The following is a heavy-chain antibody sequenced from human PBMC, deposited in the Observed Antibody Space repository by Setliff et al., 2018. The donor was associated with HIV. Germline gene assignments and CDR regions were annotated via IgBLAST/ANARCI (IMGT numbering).Heavy chain of an antibody. Sequence: PSETLSLTCTVSGDSIISGDYYWSWIRQSPGKGLEWIGHIHYKGNIDYNASLKSRPAISSDTSKNQFSLNLSSVIAADTAIYFCARFTVVVFGAGEPSWFDPWGQGILVTVSS. V-gene: IGHV4-30-4*08. CDR3: ARFTVVVFGAGEPSWFDP. D-gene: IGHD2-15*01. CDR2: IHYKGNI. J-gene: IGHJ5*02. CDR1: GDSIISGDYY.